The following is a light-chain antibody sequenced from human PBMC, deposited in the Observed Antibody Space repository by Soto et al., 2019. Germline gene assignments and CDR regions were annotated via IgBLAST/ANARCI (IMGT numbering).Light chain of an antibody. CDR3: QQYNNWPPTWT. CDR2: GAS. Sequence: DIVLTQSPATLSVSPGESATLSCRASQSITNNLAWYQQKPGQPPRLLIYGASTRATGFPARFSGSGSGTEFTLTISSLQSEDFAVYYCQQYNNWPPTWTFGQGTKVDIK. V-gene: IGKV3-15*01. J-gene: IGKJ1*01. CDR1: QSITNN.